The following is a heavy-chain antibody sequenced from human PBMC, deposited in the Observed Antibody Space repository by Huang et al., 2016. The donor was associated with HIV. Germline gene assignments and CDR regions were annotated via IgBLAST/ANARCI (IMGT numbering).Heavy chain of an antibody. Sequence: QPQLQESGPGLVKPSETLSLTCTVSGVSVTRSPWYWVWVRQSPGKGLEWIAIINYDGSTYYKSSLKSRLTTSLDTSKNQFSLKLTSVTAADTAVYFCARDIAIFGEPLDSWGQGTAVTVSS. CDR1: GVSVTRSPWY. CDR3: ARDIAIFGEPLDS. V-gene: IGHV4-39*01. CDR2: INYDGST. J-gene: IGHJ4*02. D-gene: IGHD3-3*01.